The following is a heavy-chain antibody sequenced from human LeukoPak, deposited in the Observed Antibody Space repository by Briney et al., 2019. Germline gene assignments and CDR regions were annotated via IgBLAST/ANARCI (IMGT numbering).Heavy chain of an antibody. CDR1: GFTFSDYT. J-gene: IGHJ1*01. CDR3: ARGYCGGDCYGD. D-gene: IGHD2-21*02. V-gene: IGHV3-21*01. Sequence: PGGSLRLSCAASGFTFSDYTMNWVRQAPGKGLEYVSSISGSSRHIYYADSVKGRFTISRDNTKSSLYLQVNSLRVEDMAVYYCARGYCGGDCYGDWGQGTLVTVSS. CDR2: ISGSSRHI.